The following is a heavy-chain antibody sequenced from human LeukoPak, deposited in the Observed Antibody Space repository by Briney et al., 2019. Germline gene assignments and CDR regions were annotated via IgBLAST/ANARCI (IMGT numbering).Heavy chain of an antibody. V-gene: IGHV3-23*01. CDR3: ANPTSFHGNRMTYFVH. CDR2: ISGSGSST. CDR1: GFIFSSYA. Sequence: PGGSLRLSCAASGFIFSSYAMSWVRQAPGKGLEWVSAISGSGSSTHYADSVKGRFTISRDNSRNTLYLQMNSLRAEDTAVYYCANPTSFHGNRMTYFVHSGQGDLFTVYS. J-gene: IGHJ4*02. D-gene: IGHD3-9*01.